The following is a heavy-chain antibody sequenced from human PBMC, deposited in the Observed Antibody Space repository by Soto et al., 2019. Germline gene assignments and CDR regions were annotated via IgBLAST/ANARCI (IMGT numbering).Heavy chain of an antibody. Sequence: SLRLSCAASGFTFSSYSMNWVRQAPGKGLEWVSSISSSSSYIYYADSVKGRFTISRDNAKNSLYLQMNSLRAEDTAVYYCARAPPDSIAARGDYYYYGMDVWGQGTTVTVSS. CDR3: ARAPPDSIAARGDYYYYGMDV. V-gene: IGHV3-21*01. D-gene: IGHD6-6*01. CDR1: GFTFSSYS. CDR2: ISSSSSYI. J-gene: IGHJ6*02.